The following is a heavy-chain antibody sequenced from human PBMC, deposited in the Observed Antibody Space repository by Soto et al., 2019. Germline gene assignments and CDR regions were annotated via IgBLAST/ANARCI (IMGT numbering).Heavy chain of an antibody. CDR2: INPSGGST. CDR1: GYTFTSYY. D-gene: IGHD3-3*01. CDR3: DRAWLFGVVTFDY. J-gene: IGHJ4*02. Sequence: QVQLVQSGAEVKKPGASVKVSCKASGYTFTSYYMHWVRQAPGQGLEWMGIINPSGGSTSHAQKFHGRVTMARDTSTSTVYMELSSLRSADTAVYYCDRAWLFGVVTFDYWGQGTLVTVSS. V-gene: IGHV1-46*03.